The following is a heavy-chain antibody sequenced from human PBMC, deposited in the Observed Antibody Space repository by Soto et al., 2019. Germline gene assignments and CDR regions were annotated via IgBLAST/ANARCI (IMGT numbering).Heavy chain of an antibody. D-gene: IGHD1-1*01. CDR1: GFSFSNYG. V-gene: IGHV3-33*01. J-gene: IGHJ4*02. CDR2: IWYDGSNK. Sequence: QVQLVESGGGVVQPGRSLRLSCAASGFSFSNYGIHWVRQAPGKGLEWVAVIWYDGSNKYYADSVKGRFTISRDNSKNTVSLEMSSLRVEDTAVYYCVTQRITTSDFWGQGTLVTVSS. CDR3: VTQRITTSDF.